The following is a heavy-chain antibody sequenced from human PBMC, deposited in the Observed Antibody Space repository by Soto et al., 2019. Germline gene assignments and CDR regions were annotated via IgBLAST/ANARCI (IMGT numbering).Heavy chain of an antibody. CDR1: GDSISSSIYY. CDR2: IYYSGST. CDR3: ASQAAVGTRRGACYFDY. J-gene: IGHJ4*02. V-gene: IGHV4-39*01. D-gene: IGHD6-13*01. Sequence: QLQLQESGPGLVKPSETLSLTCTVSGDSISSSIYYWGWIRQPPGKGLEWIGTIYYSGSTFYNPSLKSRVTISVDTSKNEFSLGLSSVTAADTAVYYCASQAAVGTRRGACYFDYWGQGTLVNVSS.